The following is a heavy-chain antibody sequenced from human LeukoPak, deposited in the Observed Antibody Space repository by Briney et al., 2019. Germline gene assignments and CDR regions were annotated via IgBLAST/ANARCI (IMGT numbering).Heavy chain of an antibody. V-gene: IGHV1-69*05. CDR3: ARDGHGDYGSGWFAP. CDR1: GGTFNNSA. Sequence: ASVKVSFKTSGGTFNNSAISWVRQAPGQGLEWVGGFMPLFGTAGYAQKFQGRVTITKHESTRTVYSELTSLTSDDTAVYYSARDGHGDYGSGWFAPCGQGSFVSVSS. D-gene: IGHD4-17*01. CDR2: FMPLFGTA. J-gene: IGHJ5*02.